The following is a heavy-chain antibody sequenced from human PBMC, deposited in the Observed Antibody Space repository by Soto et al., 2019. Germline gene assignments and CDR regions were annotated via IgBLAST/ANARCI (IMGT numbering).Heavy chain of an antibody. CDR3: AKGPIFGVENIYDY. J-gene: IGHJ4*02. D-gene: IGHD3-3*01. CDR2: ISYDGSNK. CDR1: GFTFSSYG. Sequence: GGSLRLSCAASGFTFSSYGMHWVRQAPGKGLEWVAVISYDGSNKYYADSVKGRFTISRDNSKNTLYLQMNSLRAEDTALYYCAKGPIFGVENIYDYWGQGTLVTVSS. V-gene: IGHV3-30*18.